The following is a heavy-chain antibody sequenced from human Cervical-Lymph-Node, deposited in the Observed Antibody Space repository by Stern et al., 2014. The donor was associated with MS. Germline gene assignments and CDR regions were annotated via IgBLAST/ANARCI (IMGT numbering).Heavy chain of an antibody. CDR3: TREAIGHSGTFDF. CDR2: IIPICGTA. Sequence: QVQLVQSGAEVKKPAYSVKVSCRASGGTFSNFDVNWVRKATGQGLEWMGGIIPICGTANYAQRFQGRVKITADVSTTTAYMDLNSLTSDDTAVYFCTREAIGHSGTFDFWGQGTLVTVSS. J-gene: IGHJ4*02. D-gene: IGHD5-12*01. V-gene: IGHV1-69*01. CDR1: GGTFSNFD.